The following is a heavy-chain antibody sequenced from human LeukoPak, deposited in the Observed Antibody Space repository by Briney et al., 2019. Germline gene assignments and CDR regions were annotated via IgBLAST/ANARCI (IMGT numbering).Heavy chain of an antibody. CDR2: IYYSGIT. V-gene: IGHV4-59*01. CDR3: AGVGRWEGRPHAFDI. D-gene: IGHD1-26*01. CDR1: GGSISSYY. Sequence: KPSETLSLTCTVSGGSISSYYWTWIRQPPGKGLEWIGYIYYSGITNYNPSLKSRVTISVDTSKNQFSLKLSSVTAADTAVYYCAGVGRWEGRPHAFDIWGQGTMVTASS. J-gene: IGHJ3*02.